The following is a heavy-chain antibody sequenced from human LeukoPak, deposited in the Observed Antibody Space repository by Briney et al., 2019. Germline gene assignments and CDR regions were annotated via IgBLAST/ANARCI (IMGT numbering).Heavy chain of an antibody. D-gene: IGHD3-10*01. CDR2: ISSSGSTI. CDR3: ARDERITMVRGVIAFDY. J-gene: IGHJ4*02. CDR1: GFTFSSYW. V-gene: IGHV3-48*04. Sequence: PGGSLRLSCAASGFTFSSYWMSWVRQAPGKGLEWVSYISSSGSTIYYADSVKGRFTISRDNAKNSLYLQMNSLRAEDTAVYYCARDERITMVRGVIAFDYWGQGTLVTVSS.